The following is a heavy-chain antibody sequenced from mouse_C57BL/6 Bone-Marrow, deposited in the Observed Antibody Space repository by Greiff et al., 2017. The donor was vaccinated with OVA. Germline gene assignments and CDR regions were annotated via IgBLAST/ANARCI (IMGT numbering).Heavy chain of an antibody. D-gene: IGHD2-1*01. CDR2: IRSKSNNYST. CDR1: GFSFNTYA. J-gene: IGHJ4*01. V-gene: IGHV10-1*01. CDR3: VRRSLLCYPYYAMDD. Sequence: GGGLVQPKGSLKLSCAASGFSFNTYALNWVLQAPGKVLEWVARIRSKSNNYSTYYADSVKHRFTISSADSDSMLYLKMNNMKNEDTAMYYCVRRSLLCYPYYAMDDWGQGTSVTVSS.